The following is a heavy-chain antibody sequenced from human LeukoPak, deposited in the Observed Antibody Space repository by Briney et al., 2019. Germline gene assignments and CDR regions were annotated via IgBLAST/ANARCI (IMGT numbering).Heavy chain of an antibody. CDR3: ARGMSRFDY. V-gene: IGHV4-30-4*01. Sequence: PSQTLSLTCTVSGGSISSGDYYWSWIRQPPGKGLEWIGYIYYSGSTYYNPSLQSRVTMSVDTSKNQFSQKLSSVTAADTAVYYCARGMSRFDYWGQGTLVTVSS. CDR1: GGSISSGDYY. CDR2: IYYSGST. J-gene: IGHJ4*02.